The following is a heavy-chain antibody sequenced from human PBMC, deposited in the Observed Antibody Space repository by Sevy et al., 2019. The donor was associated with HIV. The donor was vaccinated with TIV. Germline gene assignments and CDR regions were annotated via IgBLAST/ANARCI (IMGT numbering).Heavy chain of an antibody. D-gene: IGHD3-22*01. J-gene: IGHJ4*02. CDR2: IRSKAYGGTT. CDR1: GFTFGDYA. V-gene: IGHV3-49*03. CDR3: TRGNVVVVIVFDY. Sequence: GESLKISCTASGFTFGDYAMSWFRQAPGKGLEWVGFIRSKAYGGTTEYAASVKGRFTISRDDSKSIAYLQMNSLKTEDTAVYYCTRGNVVVVIVFDYWGQGTLVTVSS.